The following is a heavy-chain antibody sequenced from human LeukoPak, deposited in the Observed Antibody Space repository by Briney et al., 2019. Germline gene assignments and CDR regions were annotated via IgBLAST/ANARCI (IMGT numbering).Heavy chain of an antibody. J-gene: IGHJ6*02. CDR1: GVSFSGYY. Sequence: PSETLSLTCAVYGVSFSGYYWSWIRQPPGKGLEWIGEINHSGSTNYNPSLKSRVTISVDTSKNQFSLKLSSVTAADTAVYYCARDGIVVVPAATQHYYYGMDVWGQGTTVTVSS. CDR2: INHSGST. V-gene: IGHV4-34*01. D-gene: IGHD2-2*01. CDR3: ARDGIVVVPAATQHYYYGMDV.